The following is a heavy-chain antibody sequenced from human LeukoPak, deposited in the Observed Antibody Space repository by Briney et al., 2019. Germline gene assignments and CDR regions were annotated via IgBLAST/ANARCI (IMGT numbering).Heavy chain of an antibody. J-gene: IGHJ4*02. Sequence: SVKVSYKASGGTFSSYAISWVRQPPGQGLEWMGGIIPIFGTANYAQKFQGRVTITTDESTSTAYMELSSLRSEDTAVYYCARVNRYYYDSSGPLSYFDYWGQGTLVTVSS. D-gene: IGHD3-22*01. CDR1: GGTFSSYA. CDR2: IIPIFGTA. CDR3: ARVNRYYYDSSGPLSYFDY. V-gene: IGHV1-69*05.